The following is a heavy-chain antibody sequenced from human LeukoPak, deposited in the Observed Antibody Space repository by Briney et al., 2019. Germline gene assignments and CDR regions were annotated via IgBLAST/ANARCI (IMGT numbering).Heavy chain of an antibody. CDR2: INPNSGGT. CDR3: ARAQWLVPDY. D-gene: IGHD6-19*01. Sequence: ASVKVSCKASGYTFTGYYMHWVRQAPGQGLEWMGWINPNSGGTNYAQKFQGRGTMTRDTSISTAYMELSRLKSDDTAFYYCARAQWLVPDYWGQGTLVTVSS. CDR1: GYTFTGYY. J-gene: IGHJ4*02. V-gene: IGHV1-2*02.